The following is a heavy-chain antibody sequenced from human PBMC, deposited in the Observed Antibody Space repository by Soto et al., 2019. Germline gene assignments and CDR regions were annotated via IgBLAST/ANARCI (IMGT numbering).Heavy chain of an antibody. Sequence: QMQLVESGGGVVQPGRSLRLSCAASGFSFRNYNLHWVRQAPGKGLEWVAVVSHDGVNKHYAESVKGRLSISRDSSRDTPYLQMNSLRPEDTAVYYCVRETQIVMVVVPTPGSPGAFDMWGQGTMVTVSS. D-gene: IGHD2-15*01. CDR1: GFSFRNYN. CDR2: VSHDGVNK. CDR3: VRETQIVMVVVPTPGSPGAFDM. V-gene: IGHV3-30-3*01. J-gene: IGHJ3*02.